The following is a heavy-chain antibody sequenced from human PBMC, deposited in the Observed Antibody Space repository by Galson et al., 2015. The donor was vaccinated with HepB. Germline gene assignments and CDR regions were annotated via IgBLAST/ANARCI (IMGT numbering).Heavy chain of an antibody. Sequence: SLRLSCAASGFTFSSYSMNWVRQAPGKGLEWVSSITSSGTHSYYADSLKGRFTISRDNSKNTLYLQMNSLRAEGTAVYYCAKLSSYYYDSSGYSFNVWGQGTTVTVSS. J-gene: IGHJ6*02. V-gene: IGHV3-21*04. CDR1: GFTFSSYS. CDR2: ITSSGTHS. CDR3: AKLSSYYYDSSGYSFNV. D-gene: IGHD3-22*01.